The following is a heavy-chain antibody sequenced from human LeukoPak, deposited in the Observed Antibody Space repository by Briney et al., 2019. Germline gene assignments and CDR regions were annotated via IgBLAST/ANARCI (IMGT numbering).Heavy chain of an antibody. CDR1: GFTFSSYA. V-gene: IGHV3-15*01. Sequence: GGFLRLSCAASGFTFSSYAMSWVRQAPGKGLEWVGRIKSKTEREATDYAAPVKGRFSLSRDDSKNTLYLQMNSLETEDTAVYYCTTDGTSDGLWYWGQGTLATVSS. D-gene: IGHD2-21*01. CDR3: TTDGTSDGLWY. CDR2: IKSKTEREAT. J-gene: IGHJ4*02.